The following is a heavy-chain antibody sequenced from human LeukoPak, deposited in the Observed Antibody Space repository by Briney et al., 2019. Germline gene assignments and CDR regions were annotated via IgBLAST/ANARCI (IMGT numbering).Heavy chain of an antibody. CDR1: GGSMTNYY. Sequence: PSETLSLTCTVSGGSMTNYYWTWIRQSPGKGLEWIGHTYYSGSTNYNPSLKSRVTISVDTSKNQFSLKLSSVTAADTAVYYCARDRYYYDSSGYSRHFDYWGQGTLVTVSS. J-gene: IGHJ4*02. CDR3: ARDRYYYDSSGYSRHFDY. CDR2: TYYSGST. V-gene: IGHV4-59*01. D-gene: IGHD3-22*01.